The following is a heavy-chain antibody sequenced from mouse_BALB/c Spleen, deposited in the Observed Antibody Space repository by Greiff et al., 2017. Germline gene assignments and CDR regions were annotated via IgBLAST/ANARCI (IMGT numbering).Heavy chain of an antibody. Sequence: VMLVESGPGLVAPSQSLSITCTVSGFSLTSYGVHWVRQPPGKGLEWLGVIWAGGSTNYNSALMSRLSISKDNSKSQVFLKMNSLQTDDTAMYYCARDDGSIYAMDYWGQGTSVTVSS. V-gene: IGHV2-9*02. CDR1: GFSLTSYG. CDR2: IWAGGST. J-gene: IGHJ4*01. D-gene: IGHD2-3*01. CDR3: ARDDGSIYAMDY.